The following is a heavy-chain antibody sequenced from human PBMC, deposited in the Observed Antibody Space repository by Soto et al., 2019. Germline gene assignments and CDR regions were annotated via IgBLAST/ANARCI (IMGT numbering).Heavy chain of an antibody. Sequence: EVQLLESGGGLVQPGGSLRLSCAASGFSFSIYAMSWVRQAPGKGLEWVSAISGSGGSTYYADSVKGRFTISRDNSKNALYLQMNSLRAEDTAVYYCAKAGDGYNQYFDYWGQGTLVTVSS. J-gene: IGHJ4*02. D-gene: IGHD5-12*01. CDR2: ISGSGGST. V-gene: IGHV3-23*01. CDR3: AKAGDGYNQYFDY. CDR1: GFSFSIYA.